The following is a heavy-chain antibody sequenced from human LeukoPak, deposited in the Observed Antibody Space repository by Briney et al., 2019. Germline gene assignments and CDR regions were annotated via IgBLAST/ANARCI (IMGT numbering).Heavy chain of an antibody. D-gene: IGHD3-10*01. J-gene: IGHJ5*02. CDR2: INPNSGGT. Sequence: GASVKVSCKASGYTFTGYYMHWVRQAPGQGLEWMGWINPNSGGTNYAQKFQGRVTMTRDTSISTAYMELSRLRSDDTAVYYCARDGRGLWFGELYDWFDPRGQGTLVTVSS. CDR3: ARDGRGLWFGELYDWFDP. V-gene: IGHV1-2*02. CDR1: GYTFTGYY.